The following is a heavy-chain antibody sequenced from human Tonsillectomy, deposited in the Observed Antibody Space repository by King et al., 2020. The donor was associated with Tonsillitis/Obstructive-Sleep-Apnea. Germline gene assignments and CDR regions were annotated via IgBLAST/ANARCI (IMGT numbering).Heavy chain of an antibody. D-gene: IGHD1-26*01. Sequence: QLVQSGAEAKKPGSSVKVSCKASGGTFSSYAISWVRQAPGQGLEWMGGIIPILGIANYAQKFQGRVTITADKSTSTAYMELSSLRSEDTAVYYCARGVVGAPPYYYYGMDVWGQGTTVTVSS. CDR2: IIPILGIA. CDR1: GGTFSSYA. CDR3: ARGVVGAPPYYYYGMDV. J-gene: IGHJ6*02. V-gene: IGHV1-69*10.